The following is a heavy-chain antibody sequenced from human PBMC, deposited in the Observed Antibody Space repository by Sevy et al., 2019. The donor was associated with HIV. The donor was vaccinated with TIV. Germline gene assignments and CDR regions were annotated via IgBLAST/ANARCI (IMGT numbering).Heavy chain of an antibody. V-gene: IGHV1-2*02. CDR3: ATGVAARPSDY. D-gene: IGHD6-6*01. CDR1: GYTFTGYY. J-gene: IGHJ4*02. Sequence: ASVKVSCKASGYTFTGYYVHWVRQAPGQGLECMGWINPNSGGTYYAQKFQDRVTMTRDTSISTAYMELGRLRSDDTAVYYCATGVAARPSDYWGQGTLVTVSS. CDR2: INPNSGGT.